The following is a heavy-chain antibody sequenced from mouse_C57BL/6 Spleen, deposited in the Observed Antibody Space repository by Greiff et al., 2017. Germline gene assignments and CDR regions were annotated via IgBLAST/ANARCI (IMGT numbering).Heavy chain of an antibody. V-gene: IGHV14-1*01. Sequence: VQLQQSGAELVRPGASVKFSCTVSGFNIKDYYMHWVKQRPEQGLEWIGRIDPEDGDSEYAPKFQGKATMTADTSSNTAYLQLSSLTSEDTAVYYCTTNYYSSGFAYWGQGTLVTVSA. CDR2: IDPEDGDS. CDR1: GFNIKDYY. CDR3: TTNYYSSGFAY. D-gene: IGHD1-1*01. J-gene: IGHJ3*01.